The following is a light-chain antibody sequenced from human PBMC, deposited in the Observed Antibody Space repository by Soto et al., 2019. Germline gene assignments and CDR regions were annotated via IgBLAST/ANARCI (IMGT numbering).Light chain of an antibody. CDR3: QQRFVSPYT. CDR2: AAS. Sequence: IQMTQSPSSLSAYVTDRVTIPCRASQTVNSYLNWYQQKPGKAPKLLISAASTLQSGVPSRFSASGSGTEFTLTISSLRLEDFATYSCQQRFVSPYTFGQGTKLEI. V-gene: IGKV1-39*01. CDR1: QTVNSY. J-gene: IGKJ2*01.